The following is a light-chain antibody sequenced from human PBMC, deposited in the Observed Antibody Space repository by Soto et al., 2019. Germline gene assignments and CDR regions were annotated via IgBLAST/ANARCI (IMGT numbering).Light chain of an antibody. CDR1: QSVSSSS. J-gene: IGKJ1*01. CDR2: GAS. CDR3: QQSYSTPRT. Sequence: EIVLTQSPGTLSLSPGERATLSCRASQSVSSSSLAWYQQKPGQAPRLLIFGASSRATGIPDRFSGSGSGTDFTLTISSLQPEDFATYYCQQSYSTPRTFGQGTKVDIK. V-gene: IGKV3-20*01.